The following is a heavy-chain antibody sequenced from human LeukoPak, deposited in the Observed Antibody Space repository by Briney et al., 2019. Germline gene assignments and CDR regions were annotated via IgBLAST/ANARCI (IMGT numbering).Heavy chain of an antibody. Sequence: TSETLSLTCTVSGDSISSSSYCWDWIRQPPGKGLEWIGNIYNSANTHYNPSLKTRITMSVDTSKNQFSLKLNSVTAADVGIYYCARHSRSAYTGYENAFDIWGQGTMVTVSS. CDR1: GDSISSSSYC. CDR2: IYNSANT. CDR3: ARHSRSAYTGYENAFDI. D-gene: IGHD5-12*01. J-gene: IGHJ3*02. V-gene: IGHV4-39*01.